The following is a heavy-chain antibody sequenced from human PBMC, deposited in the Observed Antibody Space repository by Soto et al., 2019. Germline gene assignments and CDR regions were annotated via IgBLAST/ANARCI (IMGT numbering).Heavy chain of an antibody. CDR3: ARDKASDYGSRGYYLDAFEI. V-gene: IGHV3-21*01. J-gene: IGHJ3*02. Sequence: PGGSLRLSCAASGFTFSSYSMNWVRQAPGKGLEWVSSISSSSSYIYYADSVKGRFTISRDNAKNSLYLQMNCLRAEDTAVYYCARDKASDYGSRGYYLDAFEIWGQGTMVTVSS. CDR1: GFTFSSYS. CDR2: ISSSSSYI. D-gene: IGHD3-22*01.